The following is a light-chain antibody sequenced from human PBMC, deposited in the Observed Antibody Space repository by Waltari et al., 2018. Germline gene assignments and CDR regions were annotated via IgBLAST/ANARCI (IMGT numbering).Light chain of an antibody. J-gene: IGLJ3*02. CDR1: GCRIDSSH. CDR2: EDY. Sequence: FLLTQPHSVSESPGQTVTISCTRSGCRIDSSHVQLYPQRPGSAPTTVIYEDYRTPSGVPVRFSRSIDSSSNSASLTISGLRTEDEADYYCQSFDQTSEVFGGGTKVTVL. V-gene: IGLV6-57*03. CDR3: QSFDQTSEV.